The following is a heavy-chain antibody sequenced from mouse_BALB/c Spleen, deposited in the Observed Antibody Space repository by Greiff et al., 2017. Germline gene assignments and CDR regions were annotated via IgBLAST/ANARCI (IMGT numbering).Heavy chain of an antibody. CDR3: ARAALENGAMDY. D-gene: IGHD6-1*01. J-gene: IGHJ4*01. CDR2: IFPGSGST. V-gene: IGHV1-9*01. Sequence: VKLQESGAELMKPGASVKISCKATGYTFSTYWIEWVKQRPGHGLEWIGEIFPGSGSTNYNEKFKGKATFTADTSSNTVYMQLSSRTSEESAVYYCARAALENGAMDYWGQGTSVTVSS. CDR1: GYTFSTYW.